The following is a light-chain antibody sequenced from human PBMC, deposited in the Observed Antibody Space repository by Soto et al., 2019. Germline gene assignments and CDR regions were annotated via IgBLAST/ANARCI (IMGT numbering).Light chain of an antibody. CDR3: QQRSNSWT. V-gene: IGKV3-11*01. CDR2: DAS. Sequence: EIALTQSPATLSLSPGERATLSCSASQSVSSYFAWYQQKPGQSPRLLIYDASNRATGIPARFSGSGSGTDFTLTISSLEPEDFAVYYCQQRSNSWTFGQGTKVEIK. J-gene: IGKJ1*01. CDR1: QSVSSY.